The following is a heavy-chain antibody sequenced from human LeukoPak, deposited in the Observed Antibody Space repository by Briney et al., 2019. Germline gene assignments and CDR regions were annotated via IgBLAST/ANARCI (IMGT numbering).Heavy chain of an antibody. J-gene: IGHJ4*02. CDR3: ARFEMATIRGGDD. CDR1: GYTFTGYY. V-gene: IGHV1-2*02. CDR2: INPNSGGT. Sequence: ASVKVSCKASGYTFTGYYMHWVRQVPGQGLEWMGWINPNSGGTNYAQKFQGRVTMTRDTSISTAYMELSRLRPDDTAVYYCARFEMATIRGGDDWGQGTLVTVSS. D-gene: IGHD5-24*01.